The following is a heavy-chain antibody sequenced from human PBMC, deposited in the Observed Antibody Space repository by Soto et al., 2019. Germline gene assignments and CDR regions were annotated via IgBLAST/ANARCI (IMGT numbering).Heavy chain of an antibody. J-gene: IGHJ4*02. CDR2: ISGSATST. D-gene: IGHD6-19*01. CDR3: AKEEDAFLAVAGYFDS. V-gene: IGHV3-23*01. Sequence: EVQLLESGGEMVQPGGSLRLSCEASGFTFSNYAMSWVRQAPGRGLEWVSCISGSATSTYYADSVKGRFTISRENSKDTLYLPMNSLRAEDTAIYYCAKEEDAFLAVAGYFDSWGQGTLVTVSS. CDR1: GFTFSNYA.